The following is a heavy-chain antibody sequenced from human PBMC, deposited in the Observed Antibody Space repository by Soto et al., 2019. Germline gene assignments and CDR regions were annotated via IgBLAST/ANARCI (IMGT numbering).Heavy chain of an antibody. CDR2: INTGNGNT. Sequence: ASVKVSCKASGITFSTYAIHWVRQAPGQSLEWMGWINTGNGNTRYSQNFQGRVTLTRDTSASTAYMDLSSLRSEDTAVYYCATSYGSGSSPFGYWGQGTLVTVSS. V-gene: IGHV1-3*04. CDR3: ATSYGSGSSPFGY. CDR1: GITFSTYA. D-gene: IGHD3-10*01. J-gene: IGHJ4*02.